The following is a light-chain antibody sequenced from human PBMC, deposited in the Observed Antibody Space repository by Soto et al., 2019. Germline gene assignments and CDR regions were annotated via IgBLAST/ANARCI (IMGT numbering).Light chain of an antibody. V-gene: IGKV3-11*01. J-gene: IGKJ4*01. CDR1: QSVSSY. CDR2: DAS. Sequence: EIVFTQSPSTLSLSPGERATLSCRASQSVSSYLAWYQQKPGQAPRLLIYDASNRATGIPARFSGSGSGTDFTLAISSLEPEDFAVYYCQQRSNWPPVFGGGTKVDI. CDR3: QQRSNWPPV.